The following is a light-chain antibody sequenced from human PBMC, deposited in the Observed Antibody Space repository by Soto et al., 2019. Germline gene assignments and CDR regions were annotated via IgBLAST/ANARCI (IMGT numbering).Light chain of an antibody. CDR1: QSVLYSSNNKNY. Sequence: DIVMTQSPDSLAVSLGERATINCKSSQSVLYSSNNKNYLAWYQQKPGQPPKLLIYWASTRESGVPDRFSGSGSGTNFTLTVSSLQAEDVAVYSCQQYYDAPQNFGQGTKVEIK. J-gene: IGKJ1*01. V-gene: IGKV4-1*01. CDR3: QQYYDAPQN. CDR2: WAS.